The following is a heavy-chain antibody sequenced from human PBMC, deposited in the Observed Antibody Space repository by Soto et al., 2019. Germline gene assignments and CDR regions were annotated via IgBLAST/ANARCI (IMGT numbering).Heavy chain of an antibody. CDR2: IIPIHGTT. Sequence: QMEQSGAEVRKPGSSVKVSCKPSGGSLTSYPMAWVRQAPGQGVEWMGGIIPIHGTTEYAQKFQGSVTITADESTNRATLELTGRTSEDTAVYYCARGWGLVSWGQGTLVTVSS. J-gene: IGHJ4*02. CDR1: GGSLTSYP. D-gene: IGHD3-16*01. V-gene: IGHV1-69*01. CDR3: ARGWGLVS.